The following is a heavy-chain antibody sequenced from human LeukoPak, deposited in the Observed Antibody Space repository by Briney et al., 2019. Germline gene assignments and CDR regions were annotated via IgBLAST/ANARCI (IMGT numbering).Heavy chain of an antibody. CDR3: AKDSLMGYYYYYMDV. CDR2: ISGSGGST. CDR1: GFTFSSYA. Sequence: PGGSLRLSYAASGFTFSSYAMSWVRQAPGKGLEWVSAISGSGGSTYYADSVKGRFTISRDNSKNTLYLQMNSLRAEDTAVYYCAKDSLMGYYYYYMDVWGKGTTVTVSS. J-gene: IGHJ6*03. D-gene: IGHD3-10*01. V-gene: IGHV3-23*01.